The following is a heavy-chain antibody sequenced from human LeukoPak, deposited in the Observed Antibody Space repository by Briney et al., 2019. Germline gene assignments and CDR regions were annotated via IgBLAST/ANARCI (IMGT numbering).Heavy chain of an antibody. J-gene: IGHJ4*02. D-gene: IGHD4-17*01. CDR2: ISYDGENK. CDR3: ARGGGDNGDYAFDC. V-gene: IGHV3-30*04. CDR1: GFTFSSSV. Sequence: PGGSLRLSCAASGFTFSSSVMHWVRQAPGKGLEWVAVISYDGENKNYADFLKGRFTISRDNSKNTLRLQMNSLRVEDTAVYYCARGGGDNGDYAFDCWGQGTLVAVSS.